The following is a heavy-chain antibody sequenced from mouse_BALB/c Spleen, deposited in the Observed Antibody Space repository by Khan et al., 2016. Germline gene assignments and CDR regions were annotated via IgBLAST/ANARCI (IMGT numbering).Heavy chain of an antibody. Sequence: EVKLLESGGGLVQPGGSLKLSCAASGFDFSRFWMSWVRQAPGKGLEWIGEINPDTITIDYTPSLKDRFIISRDTAKDTLYLHMSKVRSEDTALYYCARGNYVPGSLDYWGQGTSLTVSS. V-gene: IGHV4-1*02. D-gene: IGHD2-1*01. CDR1: GFDFSRFW. J-gene: IGHJ2*02. CDR3: ARGNYVPGSLDY. CDR2: INPDTITI.